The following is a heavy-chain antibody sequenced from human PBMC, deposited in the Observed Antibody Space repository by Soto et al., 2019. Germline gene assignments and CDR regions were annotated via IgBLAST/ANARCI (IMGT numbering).Heavy chain of an antibody. CDR2: ISYDGSNK. CDR3: ASPLWRDDYNWGYFDL. J-gene: IGHJ2*01. V-gene: IGHV3-30-3*01. D-gene: IGHD4-4*01. CDR1: GFTFSSYA. Sequence: QVQLVESGGGVVQPGRSLRLSCAASGFTFSSYAMHWVRQAPGKGLEWVAVISYDGSNKYYADSVKGRFTSSRDNSKNTLDLQMNSLRAEDTAVYYCASPLWRDDYNWGYFDLWGRGTLVTVSS.